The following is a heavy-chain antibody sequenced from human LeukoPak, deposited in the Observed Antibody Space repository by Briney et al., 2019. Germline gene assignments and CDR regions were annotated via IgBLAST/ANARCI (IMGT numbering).Heavy chain of an antibody. V-gene: IGHV1-8*03. Sequence: GASVKVSCKASGYTFTSYDINWVRQATGQGLEWMGWMNPNSGSTVYAQKFQGRVTITRNTSISTAYMELSSLRSEDTAVYYCARGARWTYMDVWGKGTTVTVSS. CDR3: ARGARWTYMDV. D-gene: IGHD2-15*01. CDR1: GYTFTSYD. CDR2: MNPNSGST. J-gene: IGHJ6*03.